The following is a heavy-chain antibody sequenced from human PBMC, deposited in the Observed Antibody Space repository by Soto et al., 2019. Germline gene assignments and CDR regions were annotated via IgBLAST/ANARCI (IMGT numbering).Heavy chain of an antibody. J-gene: IGHJ4*02. D-gene: IGHD5-18*01. CDR3: AKVGYSYGRPIEIDY. Sequence: TGGSLRLSCAASGFTFSSYAMSWVRQAPGKGLEWVSAISGSGGSTYYADSVKGRFTISRDNSKNTLYLQMNSLRAEDTAVYYCAKVGYSYGRPIEIDYWGQGTLVTV. V-gene: IGHV3-23*01. CDR1: GFTFSSYA. CDR2: ISGSGGST.